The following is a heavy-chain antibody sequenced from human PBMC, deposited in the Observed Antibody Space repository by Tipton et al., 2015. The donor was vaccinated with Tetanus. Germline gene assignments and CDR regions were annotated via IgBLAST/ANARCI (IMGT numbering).Heavy chain of an antibody. CDR2: INHRGST. D-gene: IGHD6-19*01. Sequence: TLSLTCAVCGGSFSGNYWSWIRQPPGKGLEWIGEINHRGSTMYNPSLKSRVAISGDTSKNQFSLNLTSLTAADTAVYYCASLPKHWLAPRGAPWGQGTLVTVSS. CDR1: GGSFSGNY. J-gene: IGHJ5*02. V-gene: IGHV4-34*01. CDR3: ASLPKHWLAPRGAP.